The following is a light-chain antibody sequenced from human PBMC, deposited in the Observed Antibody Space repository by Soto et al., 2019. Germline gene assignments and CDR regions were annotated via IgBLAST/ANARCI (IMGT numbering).Light chain of an antibody. CDR2: GAS. Sequence: ELVMTQSPATLSVSPGERATLSCRASQSVSSNLAWYQQKPGQAPRLLIYGASTRATGIPARFSGSGSGTEFTLTISSLQSEDFAVYYCQQYNNWPSTWTFGQGTKVDIK. CDR3: QQYNNWPSTWT. CDR1: QSVSSN. V-gene: IGKV3-15*01. J-gene: IGKJ1*01.